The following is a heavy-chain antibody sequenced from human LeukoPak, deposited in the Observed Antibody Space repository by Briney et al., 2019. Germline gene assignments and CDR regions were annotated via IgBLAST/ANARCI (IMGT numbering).Heavy chain of an antibody. CDR1: GFSLSSYA. D-gene: IGHD6-19*01. J-gene: IGHJ4*02. Sequence: GGSLRLSCAASGFSLSSYAMSWVRQAPGKGLEWVSAISGSGGSTYYADSVKGRFTISRDNSKNTLYLQMNSLRAEDTAVYYCAKGLHRQWLVPHYFDYWGQGTLVTVSS. CDR2: ISGSGGST. V-gene: IGHV3-23*01. CDR3: AKGLHRQWLVPHYFDY.